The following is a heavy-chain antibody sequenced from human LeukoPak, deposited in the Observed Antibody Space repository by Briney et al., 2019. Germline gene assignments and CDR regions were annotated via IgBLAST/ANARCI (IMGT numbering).Heavy chain of an antibody. CDR1: GFTFDDYT. CDR3: EKDKVKLRWKGGYFDY. J-gene: IGHJ4*02. V-gene: IGHV3-43*01. CDR2: ISSEGGST. Sequence: GGSLRFSCAASGFTFDDYTVHWVRQAPGRGLEGVSLISSEGGSTYYADSVMGRFTISRDNSKNSLYLQMNSLRTEDTALYYCEKDKVKLRWKGGYFDYWGQGTLVTVSS. D-gene: IGHD4-23*01.